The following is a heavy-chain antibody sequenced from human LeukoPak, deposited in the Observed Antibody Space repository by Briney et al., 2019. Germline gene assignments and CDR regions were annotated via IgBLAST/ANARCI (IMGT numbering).Heavy chain of an antibody. CDR1: GYTFSDYG. CDR2: MNPYNGNT. Sequence: AAVKVSCMASGYTFSDYGLSGVRQAPRQGLQWMGWMNPYNGNTIYAQKFQGRVTMTTDTSTTTAYMEVRSLRSDDTAVYYCARDGLSIVRFDYWGRGTLVTVSS. CDR3: ARDGLSIVRFDY. D-gene: IGHD6-6*01. J-gene: IGHJ4*02. V-gene: IGHV1-18*01.